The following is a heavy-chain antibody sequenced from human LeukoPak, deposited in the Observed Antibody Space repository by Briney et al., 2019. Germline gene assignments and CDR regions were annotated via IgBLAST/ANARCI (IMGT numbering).Heavy chain of an antibody. Sequence: ETLSLTCTVSGGSISSSNYLWGWIRQPPGKGLEWIGSIYYSGSTYHNPSFKSRLTISVDTSKNQFSLRLSSVTAADTAMYYCARQGDSCSGGSCYARTIDYWGQGTLVAVSS. CDR1: GGSISSSNYL. CDR3: ARQGDSCSGGSCYARTIDY. J-gene: IGHJ4*02. CDR2: IYYSGST. D-gene: IGHD2-15*01. V-gene: IGHV4-39*01.